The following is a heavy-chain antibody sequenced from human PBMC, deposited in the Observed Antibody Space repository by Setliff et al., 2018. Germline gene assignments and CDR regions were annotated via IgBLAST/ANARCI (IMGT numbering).Heavy chain of an antibody. CDR1: GGSISSSSYY. J-gene: IGHJ4*02. CDR2: IYYSGST. D-gene: IGHD3-3*01. CDR3: ARRSTYYNFWSGYWDY. V-gene: IGHV4-39*07. Sequence: SETLSLTCTVSGGSISSSSYYWGWIRQPPGKGLEWIGSIYYSGSTYYNPSLKSRVTISVDTSKNQFSLKLSSVTAADAAVYYCARRSTYYNFWSGYWDYWGQGTLVTVSS.